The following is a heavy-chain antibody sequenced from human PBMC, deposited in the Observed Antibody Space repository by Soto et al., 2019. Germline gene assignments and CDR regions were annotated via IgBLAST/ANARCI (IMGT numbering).Heavy chain of an antibody. CDR1: GDYIHVGGYY. D-gene: IGHD2-2*01. V-gene: IGHV4-30-4*01. CDR2: IYYTGKA. Sequence: SETLSLTCSVSGDYIHVGGYYWTWIRQRPGKGLEWMGYIYYTGKAYYNPSLESRLTMSVDRSKNQFSLRLTSVTAADTAVYFCGRDLTSNANCIDPWGQGTLVTVSS. J-gene: IGHJ5*02. CDR3: GRDLTSNANCIDP.